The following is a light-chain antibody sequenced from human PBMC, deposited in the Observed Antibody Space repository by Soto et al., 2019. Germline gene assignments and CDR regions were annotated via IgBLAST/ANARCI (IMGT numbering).Light chain of an antibody. J-gene: IGKJ1*01. CDR3: QQTYTAPRT. CDR2: GAS. V-gene: IGKV1-39*01. Sequence: DIQMTQSPSSLSASVGDRVTITCRASQSITIYLNWYQQQPGKAPRLLLYGASTLQTGVPSRFSGSGSMTDFTLTISDLQPEDFATYYCQQTYTAPRTFGQGTKVDI. CDR1: QSITIY.